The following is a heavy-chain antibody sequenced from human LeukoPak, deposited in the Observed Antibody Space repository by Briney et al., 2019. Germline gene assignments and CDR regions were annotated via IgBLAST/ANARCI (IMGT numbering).Heavy chain of an antibody. V-gene: IGHV1-69*04. Sequence: GASVNVSCKASGGTFSSYAISWMRQAPGQGLEWMGRIIPILGIANYAQKFQGRVTITADKSTSTAYMELSSLRSEDTAVYYCARNIAAGAFDIWGQGTMVTVSS. CDR2: IIPILGIA. J-gene: IGHJ3*02. CDR1: GGTFSSYA. CDR3: ARNIAAGAFDI. D-gene: IGHD6-13*01.